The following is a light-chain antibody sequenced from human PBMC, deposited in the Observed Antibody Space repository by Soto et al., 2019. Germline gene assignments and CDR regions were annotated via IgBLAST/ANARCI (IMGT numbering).Light chain of an antibody. V-gene: IGKV3D-15*01. CDR3: QKFRNWPWK. Sequence: EIVLTQPPGTLSVSPLDMVTLSCSASQSISINLAWYQHKPGQAPRLLIHAGSTRATGIPARISGSGSGTEFTLTISSLQSEDFAVYYCQKFRNWPWKFGQGTKVDIK. CDR2: AGS. CDR1: QSISIN. J-gene: IGKJ1*01.